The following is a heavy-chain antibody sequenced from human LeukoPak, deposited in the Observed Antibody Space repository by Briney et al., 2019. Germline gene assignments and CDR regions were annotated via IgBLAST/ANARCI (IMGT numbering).Heavy chain of an antibody. CDR3: AKDPYYYGSGVHNWFDH. J-gene: IGHJ5*02. D-gene: IGHD3-10*01. Sequence: GGSLRLSCAASGFTFSSYAMSWVRQAPGKGLEWVSAISGSGGSTYYADSVKGRFTISRDNSKNTLYLQMNSLRAEDTAVYYCAKDPYYYGSGVHNWFDHWGQGTLVTVSS. CDR1: GFTFSSYA. V-gene: IGHV3-23*01. CDR2: ISGSGGST.